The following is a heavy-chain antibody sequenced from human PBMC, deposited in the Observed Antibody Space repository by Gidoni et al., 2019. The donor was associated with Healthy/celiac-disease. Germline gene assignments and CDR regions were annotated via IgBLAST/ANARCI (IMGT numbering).Heavy chain of an antibody. Sequence: EVQLVETGGGLIQPGGSLRISCAASGFTFSSNYMSWVRQAPVTGLEWVSVIYSGGSTYYADSVKGRFIISRDNSKNTLYLQMNSLRAEDTAVYYCARVIGGPYGMDVWGQGTTVTVSS. J-gene: IGHJ6*02. CDR2: IYSGGST. D-gene: IGHD2-15*01. CDR3: ARVIGGPYGMDV. CDR1: GFTFSSNY. V-gene: IGHV3-53*02.